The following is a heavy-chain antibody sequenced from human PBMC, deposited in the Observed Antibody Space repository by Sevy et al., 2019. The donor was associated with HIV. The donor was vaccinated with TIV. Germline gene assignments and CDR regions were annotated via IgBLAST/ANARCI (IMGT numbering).Heavy chain of an antibody. Sequence: GGSLRLSCAASGFTFSSYDMHWVRQATGKGLEWVSAIGTAGDTYYPGFVKGRFTISRENAKNSLYLQMNSLRAGDTAVYYCARGRRTYYYDSSEVPDAFDIWGQGTMVTVSS. V-gene: IGHV3-13*01. J-gene: IGHJ3*02. D-gene: IGHD3-22*01. CDR2: IGTAGDT. CDR1: GFTFSSYD. CDR3: ARGRRTYYYDSSEVPDAFDI.